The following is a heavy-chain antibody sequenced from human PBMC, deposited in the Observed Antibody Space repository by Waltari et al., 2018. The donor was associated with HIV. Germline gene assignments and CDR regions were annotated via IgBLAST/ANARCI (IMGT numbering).Heavy chain of an antibody. V-gene: IGHV4-4*02. J-gene: IGHJ4*02. CDR2: IYHSGST. D-gene: IGHD4-17*01. Sequence: QVQLQQSGPGLVKPSGTLSLTCAVSGGSISSDNWWSWVRQPPGKGLEWIGQIYHSGSTNYIPSLKSRVTISVDKSKNQFSLKLTSVTAADTAVYYCASLPQPPAYGDVEPFDYWGQGTLVTVSS. CDR1: GGSISSDNW. CDR3: ASLPQPPAYGDVEPFDY.